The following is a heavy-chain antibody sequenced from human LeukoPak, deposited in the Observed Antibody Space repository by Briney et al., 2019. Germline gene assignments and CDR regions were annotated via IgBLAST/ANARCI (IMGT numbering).Heavy chain of an antibody. V-gene: IGHV3-73*01. CDR1: GFTFSGSA. Sequence: GGSLRLSCAASGFTFSGSAMHWVRQASGKGLEWVSRIRSKANSYATAYAASVKGRFTISRDDSKNTAYLQMNSLKTEDTAVYYCTPTSTDMDVWGKGTTVTVSS. CDR2: IRSKANSYAT. J-gene: IGHJ6*03. D-gene: IGHD2-2*01. CDR3: TPTSTDMDV.